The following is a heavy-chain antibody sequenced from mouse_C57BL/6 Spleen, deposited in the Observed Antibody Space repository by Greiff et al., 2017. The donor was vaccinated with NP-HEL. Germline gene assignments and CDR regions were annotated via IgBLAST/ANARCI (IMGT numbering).Heavy chain of an antibody. V-gene: IGHV1-55*01. Sequence: VQLHQPGAELVKPGASVKMSCKASGYTFTSYWITWVKQRPGQGLEWIGDIYPGSGSTNYNEQFKSKATLTVDTSSSTAYMQLSSLTSEDSAVYYCARGDTGYDGYYDWYFDVWGTGTTVTVSS. J-gene: IGHJ1*03. CDR3: ARGDTGYDGYYDWYFDV. D-gene: IGHD2-3*01. CDR2: IYPGSGST. CDR1: GYTFTSYW.